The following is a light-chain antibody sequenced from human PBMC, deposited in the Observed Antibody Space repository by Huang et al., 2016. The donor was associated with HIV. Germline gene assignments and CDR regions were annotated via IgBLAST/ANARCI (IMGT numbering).Light chain of an antibody. Sequence: EIVLTQSPGTLLLSPGERATLSCRASQSVSSSYLAWYQQKPGQAPRLVIHGASSRATGIPDRFSGSGSGTDVTLTISRLEPEDFAVYYCQQYGTSPQTFGQGTKVEIK. V-gene: IGKV3-20*01. CDR2: GAS. J-gene: IGKJ1*01. CDR3: QQYGTSPQT. CDR1: QSVSSSY.